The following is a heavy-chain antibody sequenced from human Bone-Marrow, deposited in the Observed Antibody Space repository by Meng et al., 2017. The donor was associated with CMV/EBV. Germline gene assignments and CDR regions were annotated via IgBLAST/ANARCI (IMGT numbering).Heavy chain of an antibody. D-gene: IGHD2-2*02. V-gene: IGHV1-69*05. CDR2: IIPIFGTA. J-gene: IGHJ4*02. CDR3: ASVEYCSSTSCYTGKYYFDY. Sequence: SVKVSCKASGGTFSSYAISWVRQAPGQGLEWMGGIIPIFGTANYAQKFQGRVTITTDESTSTAYMELSSLRSEDTAVYYCASVEYCSSTSCYTGKYYFDYWGQGTLVTVSS. CDR1: GGTFSSYA.